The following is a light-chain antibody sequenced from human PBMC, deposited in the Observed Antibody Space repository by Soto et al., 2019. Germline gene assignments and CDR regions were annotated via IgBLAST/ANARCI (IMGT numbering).Light chain of an antibody. CDR1: QRVSSN. CDR2: DAS. J-gene: IGKJ4*01. V-gene: IGKV3-15*01. CDR3: QQYHKWPLT. Sequence: EIVMTQSPGTLSESPGERATLSCRASQRVSSNLAWYQQKPGQAPRLLIYDASTRAPGIPARFSGSGSGPEFPLTISSLQSEDFAVYYCQQYHKWPLTFGGGTKVEIK.